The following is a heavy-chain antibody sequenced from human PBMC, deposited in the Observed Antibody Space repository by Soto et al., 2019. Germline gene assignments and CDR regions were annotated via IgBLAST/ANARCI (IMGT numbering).Heavy chain of an antibody. CDR1: GGSISSGDYY. V-gene: IGHV4-30-4*01. D-gene: IGHD3-3*01. CDR2: IYYSVST. J-gene: IGHJ5*02. CDR3: ARDQISITIFGVAPQPNWFDP. Sequence: QVQLQESGPGLVKPSQTLSLTCTVSGGSISSGDYYWSWIRQPPGKGLAWIGYIYYSVSTYYNPSLKSRVTISVGTSKNQFSLKLSSVTAADTAVYYCARDQISITIFGVAPQPNWFDPWGQGTLVTVSS.